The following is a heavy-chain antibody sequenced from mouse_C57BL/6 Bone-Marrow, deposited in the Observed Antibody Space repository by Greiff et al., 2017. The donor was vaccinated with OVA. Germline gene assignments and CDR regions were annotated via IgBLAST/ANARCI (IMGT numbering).Heavy chain of an antibody. CDR1: GFSLTSYG. Sequence: VKVVESGPGLVQPSQCLSITCTVSGFSLTSYGVHWVRQSPGKGLEWLGVIWRGGSTDYNAAFMSRLSLTKDKSKSQIFFKLTSPQSDDTTIYYCAKTPPYGNSFDYWGQGTTLTVSS. V-gene: IGHV2-5*01. CDR3: AKTPPYGNSFDY. D-gene: IGHD2-1*01. CDR2: IWRGGST. J-gene: IGHJ2*01.